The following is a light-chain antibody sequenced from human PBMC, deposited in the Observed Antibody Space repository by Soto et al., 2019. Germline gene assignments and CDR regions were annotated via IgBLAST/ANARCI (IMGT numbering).Light chain of an antibody. CDR3: LLWCSDGWV. Sequence: QAVVTQEPSLTVSPGGTITLTSGSSTGPVTSGHYPYWFQQKTGQAPRTLIYDTSNKHSWTPARLSGSLLGGKAALTLSGAQPEDEADYYCLLWCSDGWVFGGGTKLTVL. J-gene: IGLJ3*02. CDR1: TGPVTSGHY. V-gene: IGLV7-46*01. CDR2: DTS.